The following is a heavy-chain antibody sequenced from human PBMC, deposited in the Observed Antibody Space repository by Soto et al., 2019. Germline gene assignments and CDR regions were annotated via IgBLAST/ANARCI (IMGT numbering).Heavy chain of an antibody. Sequence: QVQLVQSGAEVKKPGASVKVSCKASGYTFTGYYMHWVRQAPGQGLEWMGWINPNSGGTNYGQKFQGWVTMTRDTSISTAYMELSRLRSDDTAVNYCARDGSTFGSTSPFNWFDPWGQGTLVTVSS. CDR3: ARDGSTFGSTSPFNWFDP. V-gene: IGHV1-2*04. D-gene: IGHD2-2*01. CDR2: INPNSGGT. J-gene: IGHJ5*01. CDR1: GYTFTGYY.